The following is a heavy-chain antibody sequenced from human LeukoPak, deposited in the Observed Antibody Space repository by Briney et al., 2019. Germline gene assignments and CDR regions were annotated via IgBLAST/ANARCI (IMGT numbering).Heavy chain of an antibody. CDR3: AKGGVRGIYQIDY. CDR2: ISGATRST. V-gene: IGHV3-23*01. J-gene: IGHJ4*02. D-gene: IGHD2-2*01. Sequence: GGSLRLSCAASGFTFNTHAMSWVRQAPGKGLEWVSIISGATRSTYYADSVKGRFTISRDSSKNTLYLQMSSLRAEDTAVYYCAKGGVRGIYQIDYWGRGTLSPSPQ. CDR1: GFTFNTHA.